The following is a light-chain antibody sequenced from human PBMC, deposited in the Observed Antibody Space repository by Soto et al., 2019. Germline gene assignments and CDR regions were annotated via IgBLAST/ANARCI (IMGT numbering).Light chain of an antibody. CDR1: TTDIHDFNS. V-gene: IGLV2-14*01. CDR3: ASYTTTNNLL. Sequence: QSVLTQPASVSGSPGQSITISCSGPTTDIHDFNSISWYQHHPGKAPKLIAYDVTRRPSGVSRRFSGSKSGLTASLTISGLQAEDEADYFCASYTTTNNLLFGTATKLTVL. CDR2: DVT. J-gene: IGLJ1*01.